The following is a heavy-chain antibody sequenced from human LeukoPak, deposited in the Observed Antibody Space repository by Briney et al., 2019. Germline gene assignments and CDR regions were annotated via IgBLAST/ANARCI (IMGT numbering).Heavy chain of an antibody. CDR3: ARMVRGVIMSSVFDY. D-gene: IGHD3-10*01. Sequence: ASVKVSCKASGYTFTGYYMHWVRQAPGQGLEWMGWINPNSGGTNYAQKFQGRVTMTRDTSISTAYMELSRLRSDDTAVYYCARMVRGVIMSSVFDYWGQGTLVTVSS. CDR1: GYTFTGYY. J-gene: IGHJ4*02. V-gene: IGHV1-2*02. CDR2: INPNSGGT.